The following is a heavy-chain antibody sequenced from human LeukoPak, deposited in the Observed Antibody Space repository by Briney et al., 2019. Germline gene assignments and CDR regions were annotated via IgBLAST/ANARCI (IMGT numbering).Heavy chain of an antibody. D-gene: IGHD4-17*01. J-gene: IGHJ4*01. CDR2: IYHSGST. CDR1: GYSISSGYY. V-gene: IGHV4-38-2*02. Sequence: SETLSLTCTVSGYSISSGYYWGWIRQPPGKGLEWIGSIYHSGSTYYNPSLKSRVTISVDTSKNQFSLKLSSVTAADTAVYYCARGRPYGDYFDYWGHGTLVTVSS. CDR3: ARGRPYGDYFDY.